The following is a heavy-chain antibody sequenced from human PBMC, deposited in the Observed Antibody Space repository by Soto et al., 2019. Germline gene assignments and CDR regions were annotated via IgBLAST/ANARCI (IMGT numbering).Heavy chain of an antibody. J-gene: IGHJ6*03. D-gene: IGHD2-2*01. CDR2: IKQDGSEK. Sequence: PGGSLRLSCAASGFTFSSYWMSWVRQAPGKGLEWVANIKQDGSEKYYVDSVKGRFTISRDNAKNSLYLQMNSLRAEDTAVYYCARDRGYCSSTSCYDYYYYYYMDVWGKGTTVTVPS. V-gene: IGHV3-7*01. CDR3: ARDRGYCSSTSCYDYYYYYYMDV. CDR1: GFTFSSYW.